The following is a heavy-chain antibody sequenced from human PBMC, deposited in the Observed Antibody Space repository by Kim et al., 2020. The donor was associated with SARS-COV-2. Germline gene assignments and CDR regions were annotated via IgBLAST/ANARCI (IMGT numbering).Heavy chain of an antibody. CDR1: GFTFSSYS. V-gene: IGHV3-21*04. CDR2: ISSSNSYI. J-gene: IGHJ4*02. Sequence: GGSLRLSCAASGFTFSSYSMNWVRQAPGKGLEWISSISSSNSYIYYADSVKGRFTISRDNARASLYLQMNSLRAEDTAVDYCARVLTSGWSYFDYWGQGT. D-gene: IGHD6-19*01. CDR3: ARVLTSGWSYFDY.